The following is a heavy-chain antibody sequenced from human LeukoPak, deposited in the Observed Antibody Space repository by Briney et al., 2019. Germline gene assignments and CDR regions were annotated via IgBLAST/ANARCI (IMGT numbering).Heavy chain of an antibody. CDR1: GGTFSSYA. D-gene: IGHD3-9*01. Sequence: SVKVSCKASGGTFSSYAISWVRQAPGQGLEWMGGIIPIFGTANYAQKFQGRVTITTDESTSTAYMELSSLRSEDTAVYYCVRGGSGDYDILTGYGAEANYYFDYWGQGTLVTVSS. J-gene: IGHJ4*02. V-gene: IGHV1-69*05. CDR3: VRGGSGDYDILTGYGAEANYYFDY. CDR2: IIPIFGTA.